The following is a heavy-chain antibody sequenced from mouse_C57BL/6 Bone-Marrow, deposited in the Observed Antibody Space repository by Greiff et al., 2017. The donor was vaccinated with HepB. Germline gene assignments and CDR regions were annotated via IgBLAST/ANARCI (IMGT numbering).Heavy chain of an antibody. CDR3: ARCFAY. Sequence: VQLQQPGAELVKPGASVKMSCKASGYTFTSYWITWVKQRPGQGLEWIGDIYPGSGSTNYNEKFKSKATLTVDPSSSTAYVQLSSLTSEDSAVYYCARCFAYWGQGTLVTVCA. V-gene: IGHV1-55*01. J-gene: IGHJ3*01. CDR2: IYPGSGST. CDR1: GYTFTSYW.